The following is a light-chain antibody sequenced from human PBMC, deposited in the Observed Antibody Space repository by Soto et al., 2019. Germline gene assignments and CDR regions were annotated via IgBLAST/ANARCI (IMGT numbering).Light chain of an antibody. V-gene: IGKV3-11*01. CDR2: DAS. Sequence: VLTQSPGTLSLSPGESATLSCRASQIVSSVYLAWYQQKPGQAPRLLIYDASNRATGIPARFSGSGSGTDFTLTISSLEPEDFAVYYCQQRSNWPPTFGQGTKVDIK. CDR3: QQRSNWPPT. CDR1: QIVSSVY. J-gene: IGKJ1*01.